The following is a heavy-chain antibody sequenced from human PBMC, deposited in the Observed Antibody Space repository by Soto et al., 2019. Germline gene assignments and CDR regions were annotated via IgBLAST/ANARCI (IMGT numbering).Heavy chain of an antibody. D-gene: IGHD6-13*01. J-gene: IGHJ6*04. CDR1: GGTFSSYA. Sequence: SVKVSCKASGGTFSSYAISWVRQAPGQGLEWMGGTFPIFGTANYAQKFQGRVTISADKSTSTAYMELSSLRSEDTAVYYCATVDISTWIDGIDVWGKGTTVTVSS. CDR2: TFPIFGTA. CDR3: ATVDISTWIDGIDV. V-gene: IGHV1-69*06.